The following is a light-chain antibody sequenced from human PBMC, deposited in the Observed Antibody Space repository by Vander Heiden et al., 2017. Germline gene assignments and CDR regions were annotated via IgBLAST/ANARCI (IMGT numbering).Light chain of an antibody. CDR2: DAS. CDR1: QGLRGD. CDR3: LQHNSFPWT. J-gene: IGKJ1*01. V-gene: IGKV1-17*01. Sequence: DIQMTQSPSSLSASVGDSVTITCRASQGLRGDVGWYQQKPGKAPERLIFDASSSQSGVPSRFSGSDSGTEFSLTISSLQPEDSATYYCLQHNSFPWTFGQGTKVEIK.